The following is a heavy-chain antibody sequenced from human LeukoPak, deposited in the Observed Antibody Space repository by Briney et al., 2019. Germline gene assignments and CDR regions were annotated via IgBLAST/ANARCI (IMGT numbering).Heavy chain of an antibody. D-gene: IGHD2-21*01. V-gene: IGHV3-48*03. CDR1: GFTFNSYE. Sequence: GGSLRLSCAASGFTFNSYEMNWVRQAPGRGLEWVAYISNTGSSIFYADSVKGRFTISRDNAKNSLYLHMNSLIADDTASYYCAREGLGGGAPFDYWGQGTLVTVSS. CDR2: ISNTGSSI. CDR3: AREGLGGGAPFDY. J-gene: IGHJ4*02.